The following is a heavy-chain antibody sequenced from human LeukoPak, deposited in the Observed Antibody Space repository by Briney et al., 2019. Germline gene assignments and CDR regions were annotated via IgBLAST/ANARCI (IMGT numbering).Heavy chain of an antibody. CDR3: ALHSDYDILTGPNDY. Sequence: GGSLRLSCAASGFTFSSYSMNWVRQAPGKGLEWVSSISTSSSYKYYADSLKGRSTISRDNAKNSLYLQMNSLGAEDTAVYYCALHSDYDILTGPNDYWGQGTLVTVSS. V-gene: IGHV3-21*01. CDR2: ISTSSSYK. CDR1: GFTFSSYS. D-gene: IGHD3-9*01. J-gene: IGHJ4*02.